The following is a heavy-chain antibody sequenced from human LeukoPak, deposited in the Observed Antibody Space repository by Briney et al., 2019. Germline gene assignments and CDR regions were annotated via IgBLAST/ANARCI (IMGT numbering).Heavy chain of an antibody. V-gene: IGHV1-69*06. CDR2: IIPIFGTA. CDR3: ARGGLVELRYLDPGAFDI. CDR1: GGTFSSYA. J-gene: IGHJ3*02. D-gene: IGHD3-9*01. Sequence: GSSVKVSCKASGGTFSSYAISWVRQAPGQGLEWMGGIIPIFGTANYAQKFQGRVTITADKSTSTAYMELSSLRSEDTAVYYCARGGLVELRYLDPGAFDIWGQGTMVTVSS.